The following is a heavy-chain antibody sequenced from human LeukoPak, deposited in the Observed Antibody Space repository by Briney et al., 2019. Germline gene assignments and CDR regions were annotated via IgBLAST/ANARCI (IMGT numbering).Heavy chain of an antibody. Sequence: SETLSLTCAVYGGSFSGYYWSWIRRPPGKGLEWIGEINHSGSTNYNPSLKSRVTISVDTSKNQFSLKLSSVTAADTAVYYCARWRTAVPAAPDYGMDVWGQGTTVTVSS. J-gene: IGHJ6*02. V-gene: IGHV4-34*01. CDR3: ARWRTAVPAAPDYGMDV. D-gene: IGHD2-2*01. CDR2: INHSGST. CDR1: GGSFSGYY.